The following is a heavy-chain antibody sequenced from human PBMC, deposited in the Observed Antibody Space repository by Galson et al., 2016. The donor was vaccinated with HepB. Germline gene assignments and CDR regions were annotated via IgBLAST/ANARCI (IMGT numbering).Heavy chain of an antibody. Sequence: SETLSLTCTVSGGTFSSYYWSWIRQSPGMGLEWIGYIFSNGHATYNPSLKSRLTMSVDTSKNRFSVKLSSLTAADTAVYYCARLQRGPPDNLDSTGYHYATFDFWGRGTMVTVS. CDR2: IFSNGHA. J-gene: IGHJ3*01. CDR3: ARLQRGPPDNLDSTGYHYATFDF. V-gene: IGHV4-59*01. D-gene: IGHD3-22*01. CDR1: GGTFSSYY.